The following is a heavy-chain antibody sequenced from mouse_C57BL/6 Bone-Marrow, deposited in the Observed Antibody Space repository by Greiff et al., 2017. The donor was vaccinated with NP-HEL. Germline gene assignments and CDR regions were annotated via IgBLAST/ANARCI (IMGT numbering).Heavy chain of an antibody. CDR3: ARSHCYGSTWYFDV. V-gene: IGHV1-82*01. CDR1: GYAFSRSW. Sequence: VQLQASGPELVKPGASVKISCKASGYAFSRSWMNWVKQRPGKGLEWIGRLYPGDGDTNYNGKFTGKATLTADKSSSTAYMQLSSLTSEDSAVYFCARSHCYGSTWYFDVWGTGTTVTVSS. J-gene: IGHJ1*03. CDR2: LYPGDGDT. D-gene: IGHD1-1*01.